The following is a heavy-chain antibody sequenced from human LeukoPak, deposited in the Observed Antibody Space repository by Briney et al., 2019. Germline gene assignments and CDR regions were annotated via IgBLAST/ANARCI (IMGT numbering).Heavy chain of an antibody. D-gene: IGHD6-19*01. Sequence: GGSLRLSCAASGFTFSSYAMHWVRQAPGKGLEWVAVISYDGSNKYYADSVKGRFTISRDNSKNTLYLQMNSLRAEDTAVYYCARDSTVFAVAGYFDYWGQGTLVTVSS. CDR3: ARDSTVFAVAGYFDY. V-gene: IGHV3-30*04. J-gene: IGHJ4*02. CDR2: ISYDGSNK. CDR1: GFTFSSYA.